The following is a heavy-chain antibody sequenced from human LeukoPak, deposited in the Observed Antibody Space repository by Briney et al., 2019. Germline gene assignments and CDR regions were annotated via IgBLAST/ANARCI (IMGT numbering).Heavy chain of an antibody. V-gene: IGHV3-53*01. CDR3: ARGDSVVTAAY. CDR1: GFTVSRYY. D-gene: IGHD2-21*02. CDR2: IYSGGST. Sequence: GGSLRLSCAASGFTVSRYYISWARQAPEKGLEWVSVIYSGGSTYYADSVKGRFTISRDNSKNTLYLQMNSLRAEDTAVYYCARGDSVVTAAYWGQGTLVTVSS. J-gene: IGHJ4*02.